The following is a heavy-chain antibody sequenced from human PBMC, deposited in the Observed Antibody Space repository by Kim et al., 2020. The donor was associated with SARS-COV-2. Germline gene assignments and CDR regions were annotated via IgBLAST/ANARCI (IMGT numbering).Heavy chain of an antibody. CDR2: IKSKTDGGTT. V-gene: IGHV3-15*01. D-gene: IGHD3-3*01. Sequence: GGSLRLSCAASGFTFSNAWMSWVRQAPGKGLEWVGRIKSKTDGGTTDYAAPVKGRFTISRDDSKNTLYLQMNSLKTEDTAVYYCTTPQPRGITIFGVVTAGSYTFDYWGQGTLVTVSS. CDR3: TTPQPRGITIFGVVTAGSYTFDY. J-gene: IGHJ4*02. CDR1: GFTFSNAW.